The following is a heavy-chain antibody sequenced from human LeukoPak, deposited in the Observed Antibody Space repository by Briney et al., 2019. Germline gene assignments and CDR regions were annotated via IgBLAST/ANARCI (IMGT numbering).Heavy chain of an antibody. D-gene: IGHD3-3*01. J-gene: IGHJ6*03. V-gene: IGHV4-59*11. Sequence: PSETLSHTCTVSGGSISSHYWSWIRQPPGKGLEWIGYIYYSGSTNCNPSLKSRVTISVDTSKNQFSLKLSSVTAADTAVYYCARIRFSENYYYYMDVWGKGTTVTVSS. CDR1: GGSISSHY. CDR2: IYYSGST. CDR3: ARIRFSENYYYYMDV.